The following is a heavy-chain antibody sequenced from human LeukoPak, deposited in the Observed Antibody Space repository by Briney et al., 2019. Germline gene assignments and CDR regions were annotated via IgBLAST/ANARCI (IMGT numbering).Heavy chain of an antibody. CDR3: ARDILLSYYFDY. V-gene: IGHV3-30*03. D-gene: IGHD2/OR15-2a*01. J-gene: IGHJ4*02. Sequence: PGRSLRLSCAASGFTFSSYGMHWVRQAPGKGLEGVAVISYDGSNKYYADSVKGRFTISRDNSKNTLYLQMNSLRAEDTAVYYCARDILLSYYFDYWGQGTLVTVSS. CDR1: GFTFSSYG. CDR2: ISYDGSNK.